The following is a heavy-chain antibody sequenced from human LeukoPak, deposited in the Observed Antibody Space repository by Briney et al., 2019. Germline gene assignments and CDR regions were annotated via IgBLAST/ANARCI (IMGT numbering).Heavy chain of an antibody. CDR1: GHPISSYH. Sequence: ETLSLTFTVPGHPISSYHWSWIPRPPGKGLERNGYIYYSGSTNYNPSLKSRVTISVDTSKNQFSLKLSSVTAADTAVYYCARSVDTGLIIADYWGQGTLVTVSS. J-gene: IGHJ4*02. CDR2: IYYSGST. D-gene: IGHD5-18*01. V-gene: IGHV4-59*08. CDR3: ARSVDTGLIIADY.